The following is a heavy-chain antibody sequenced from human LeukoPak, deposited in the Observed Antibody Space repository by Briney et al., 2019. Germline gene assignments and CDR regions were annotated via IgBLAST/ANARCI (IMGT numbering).Heavy chain of an antibody. Sequence: GGSLRLSCAASGFTFSSYAMSWVRQAPGKGLEWVSAISGSGGSTYYADSVKGRFTISRDNSKNTLYLQMSSLRAEDTAVYYCAKGAIFGVVQGPDYWGQGTLVTVSS. CDR3: AKGAIFGVVQGPDY. CDR2: ISGSGGST. J-gene: IGHJ4*02. D-gene: IGHD3-3*01. V-gene: IGHV3-23*01. CDR1: GFTFSSYA.